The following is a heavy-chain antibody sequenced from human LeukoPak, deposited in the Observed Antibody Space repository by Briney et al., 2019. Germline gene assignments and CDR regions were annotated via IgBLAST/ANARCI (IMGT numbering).Heavy chain of an antibody. Sequence: GGPLRPSCSASGFTFSSYAMSWVRQAPGKGLEWVSSVNDGGDNTYYADYLRGRFTVSRDNSRNTLWLQMNSLRAEDTAIYYCAKARGTTGWLPYFDYWGQGALVTVSS. CDR1: GFTFSSYA. CDR3: AKARGTTGWLPYFDY. CDR2: VNDGGDNT. J-gene: IGHJ4*02. D-gene: IGHD6-19*01. V-gene: IGHV3-23*01.